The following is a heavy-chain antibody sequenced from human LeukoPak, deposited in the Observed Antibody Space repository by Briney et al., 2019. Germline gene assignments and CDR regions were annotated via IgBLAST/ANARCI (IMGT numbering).Heavy chain of an antibody. V-gene: IGHV3-23*01. CDR1: AFTFTNYD. D-gene: IGHD2-15*01. J-gene: IGHJ4*02. CDR2: ISTTGDRT. CDR3: ARYCSGVSCYSGMVF. Sequence: GGSLRLSCAASAFTFTNYDMSWVRQAPGEGLEWVSSISTTGDRTYYADSVKGRFTISRDNAKNTLYLQMNSLRAEDTAVYYCARYCSGVSCYSGMVFWGQTTLVTVSS.